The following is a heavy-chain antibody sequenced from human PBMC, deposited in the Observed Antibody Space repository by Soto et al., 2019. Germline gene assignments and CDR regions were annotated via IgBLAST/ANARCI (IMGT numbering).Heavy chain of an antibody. CDR1: GGSFSGYY. CDR3: ARGRRTTVTLDY. Sequence: QVQLQQRGAGLLKPSETLSLTCAVYGGSFSGYYWSWIRQPPGKGLEWIGEINHSGSTNYNPSLKSRVTRRVATSKTQFPRKPSSVTAADTADSYCARGRRTTVTLDYWGQGTLVTVSS. D-gene: IGHD4-17*01. CDR2: INHSGST. J-gene: IGHJ4*02. V-gene: IGHV4-34*01.